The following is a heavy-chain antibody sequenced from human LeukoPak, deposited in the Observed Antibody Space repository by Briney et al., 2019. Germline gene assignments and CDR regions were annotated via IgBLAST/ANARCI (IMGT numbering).Heavy chain of an antibody. Sequence: PGGSLRLSCAASGFTFSNYWMHWVRQAPGKGLVWVSRINSDGSSTNYADFVKGRFTISRDNANNTLYLQMSSLRAGDTAVYYCARDLDYGDYHFDYWGQGTLVTVSS. J-gene: IGHJ4*02. CDR3: ARDLDYGDYHFDY. D-gene: IGHD4-17*01. CDR2: INSDGSST. CDR1: GFTFSNYW. V-gene: IGHV3-74*01.